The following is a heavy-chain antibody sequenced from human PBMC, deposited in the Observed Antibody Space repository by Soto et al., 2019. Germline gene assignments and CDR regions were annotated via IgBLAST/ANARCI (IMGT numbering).Heavy chain of an antibody. V-gene: IGHV1-18*01. J-gene: IGHJ4*02. D-gene: IGHD3-9*01. CDR1: GYTFTSYA. Sequence: QVQLVQSGAEVKKPGASVKVSCKASGYTFTSYAISWVRQAPGQGLEWMGWISPYNDNTNYAQKLQGRVTMTTDTATSTAYMELRSLRSDDTAVYYGATDNILTGYNYWGQGTLVTVSS. CDR2: ISPYNDNT. CDR3: ATDNILTGYNY.